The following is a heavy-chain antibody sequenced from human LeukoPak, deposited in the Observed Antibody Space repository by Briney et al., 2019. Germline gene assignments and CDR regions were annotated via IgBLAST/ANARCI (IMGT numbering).Heavy chain of an antibody. CDR3: ATRWLRFRRKNDAFDI. CDR1: GNTFAGYY. Sequence: ASVKVSCKASGNTFAGYYVHWVRQAPGKGLEWMGGFDPEDGETIYAQKFQGRVTMTEDTSTDTAYMELSSLRSEDTAVYYCATRWLRFRRKNDAFDIWGQGTMVTVSS. V-gene: IGHV1-24*01. CDR2: FDPEDGET. J-gene: IGHJ3*02. D-gene: IGHD5-12*01.